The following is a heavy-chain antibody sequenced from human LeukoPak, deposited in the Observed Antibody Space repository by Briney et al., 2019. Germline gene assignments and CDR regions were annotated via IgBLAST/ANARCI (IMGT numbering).Heavy chain of an antibody. CDR3: ARGVEANWVFDY. CDR2: IYSGGST. J-gene: IGHJ4*02. D-gene: IGHD7-27*01. V-gene: IGHV3-53*01. CDR1: GFTFTSYS. Sequence: GGSLRLSCAASGFTFTSYSMNWVRQAPGKGLEWVSVIYSGGSTYYADSVKGRFTISRDNSKNTLYLQMNSLRAEDTAVYYCARGVEANWVFDYWGQGTLVTVSS.